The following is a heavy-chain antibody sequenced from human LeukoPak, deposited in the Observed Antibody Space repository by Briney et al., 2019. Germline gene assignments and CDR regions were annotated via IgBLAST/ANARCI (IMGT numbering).Heavy chain of an antibody. Sequence: GGSLRLSCAASGFTFSSYAMHWVRQAPGKGLEWVAVISYDGSNKYYADSVKGRFTISRDNSKNTLYLQMNSLRAEDTAVYYCARDLPLHSSSSGGHWFDPWGQGTLVTVSS. CDR3: ARDLPLHSSSSGGHWFDP. CDR2: ISYDGSNK. D-gene: IGHD6-6*01. CDR1: GFTFSSYA. V-gene: IGHV3-30-3*01. J-gene: IGHJ5*02.